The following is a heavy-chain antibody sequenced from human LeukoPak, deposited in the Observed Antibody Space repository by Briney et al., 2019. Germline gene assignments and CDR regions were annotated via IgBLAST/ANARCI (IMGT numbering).Heavy chain of an antibody. D-gene: IGHD1-14*01. V-gene: IGHV3-23*01. CDR2: ISTSVDTT. Sequence: GGSLRLSCAASGFTFKNYAMSWVRQAPGKGLQWVSVISTSVDTTDYAESVKGRFTISRDNSKNSLYLQMNSLRAEDTAVYYCARDRTEDDAFDIWGQGTMVTVSS. CDR3: ARDRTEDDAFDI. CDR1: GFTFKNYA. J-gene: IGHJ3*02.